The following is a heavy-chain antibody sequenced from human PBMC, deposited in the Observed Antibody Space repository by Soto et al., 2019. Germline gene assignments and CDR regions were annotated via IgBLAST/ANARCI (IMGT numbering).Heavy chain of an antibody. J-gene: IGHJ4*02. Sequence: KASETLSLTCTVSGGSVSSTSYYWTWIRQPPGKGLEWIGYIHYSGSTNYNPSLQSRVTISVDTSKNHFSLELTSVTAADTAVYYCARACEHLYFDYWGQGALVTVSS. CDR3: ARACEHLYFDY. V-gene: IGHV4-61*01. CDR1: GGSVSSTSYY. CDR2: IHYSGST.